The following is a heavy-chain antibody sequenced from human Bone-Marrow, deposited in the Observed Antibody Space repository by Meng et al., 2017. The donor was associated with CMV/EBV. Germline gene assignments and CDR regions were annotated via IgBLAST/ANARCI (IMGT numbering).Heavy chain of an antibody. CDR1: GYTFTSYD. V-gene: IGHV1-8*01. D-gene: IGHD3-10*01. J-gene: IGHJ3*02. CDR3: ARVHATTWWFGNHDAFDI. CDR2: MNPNSGNT. Sequence: ASVKVSCKASGYTFTSYDINWVRQATGQGLEWMGWMNPNSGNTGYAQKFQGRVTMTRNTSISTAYMELSSLRSEDTAVYYCARVHATTWWFGNHDAFDIWGQGKMVTVSS.